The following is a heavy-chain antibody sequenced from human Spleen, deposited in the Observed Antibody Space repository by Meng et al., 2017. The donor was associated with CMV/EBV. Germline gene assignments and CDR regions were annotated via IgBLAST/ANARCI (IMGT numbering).Heavy chain of an antibody. Sequence: SETLSLTCTVSGASISRYYWNWVRQPPGKELEWIGYIYYSGSTNYNPSLKSRVTISVDTSKNQFSLNLTSVTAADTAIYYCATYGGTFGFDYWGQGLLVTVSS. D-gene: IGHD4-23*01. V-gene: IGHV4-59*13. CDR2: IYYSGST. CDR1: GASISRYY. CDR3: ATYGGTFGFDY. J-gene: IGHJ4*02.